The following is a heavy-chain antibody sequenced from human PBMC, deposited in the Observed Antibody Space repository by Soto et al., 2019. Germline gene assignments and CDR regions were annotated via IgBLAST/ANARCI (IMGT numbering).Heavy chain of an antibody. D-gene: IGHD3-9*01. J-gene: IGHJ6*02. CDR3: AKAILTGYPYYYGMDV. Sequence: GGSLRLSCAASGFTFSSYAMSWVRQAPGKGLEWVSAISGSGGSTYYADSVKGRFTISRDNSKNTLYLQMNSLRAEDTAVYYCAKAILTGYPYYYGMDVWGQGTTVTVSS. CDR2: ISGSGGST. V-gene: IGHV3-23*01. CDR1: GFTFSSYA.